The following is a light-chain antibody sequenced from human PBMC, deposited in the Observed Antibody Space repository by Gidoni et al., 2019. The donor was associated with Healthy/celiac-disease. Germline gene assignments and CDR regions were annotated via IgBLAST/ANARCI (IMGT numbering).Light chain of an antibody. CDR2: WAS. V-gene: IGKV4-1*01. J-gene: IGKJ1*01. Sequence: DIVMTQSPDSLAVSLGERATINCKSSQSVLYSSNNKNYLSWYQQKPGQPPKLLIYWASTRESGVPDRFSGSGSGTDFTLPISSLQAEDVAVSYCQQYYSTPLTFGQGTKVEIK. CDR1: QSVLYSSNNKNY. CDR3: QQYYSTPLT.